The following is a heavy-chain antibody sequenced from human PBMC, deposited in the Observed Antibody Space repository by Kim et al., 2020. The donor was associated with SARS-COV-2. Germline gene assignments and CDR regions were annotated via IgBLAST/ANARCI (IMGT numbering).Heavy chain of an antibody. D-gene: IGHD3-10*01. V-gene: IGHV4-39*07. CDR3: ARDFPITMVRGVNPFDY. Sequence: SETLSLTCTVSGGSISSSSYYWGWIRQPPGKGLEWIGSIYYSGSTYYNPSLKSRVTISVDTSKNQFSLKLSSVTAADTAVYYCARDFPITMVRGVNPFDYWGQGTLVTVSS. J-gene: IGHJ4*02. CDR2: IYYSGST. CDR1: GGSISSSSYY.